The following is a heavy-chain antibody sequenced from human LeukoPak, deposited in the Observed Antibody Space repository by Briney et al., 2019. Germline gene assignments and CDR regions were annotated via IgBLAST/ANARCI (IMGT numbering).Heavy chain of an antibody. V-gene: IGHV1-18*01. D-gene: IGHD2-15*01. CDR1: GYTFTSYG. CDR2: ISVGNGNT. CDR3: ARDTPIDPIEL. J-gene: IGHJ4*02. Sequence: GASVKVSCKASGYTFTSYGISWVRQAPGQGLEWMGWISVGNGNTEYSQKFQGRVTITRDTSASTAYMEVSSLRSDDTAVYYCARDTPIDPIELWGQETLVTVSS.